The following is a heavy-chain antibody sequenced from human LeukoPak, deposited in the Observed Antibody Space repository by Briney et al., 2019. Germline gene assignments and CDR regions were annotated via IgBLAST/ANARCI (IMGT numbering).Heavy chain of an antibody. CDR1: GGSFSGYY. J-gene: IGHJ4*02. V-gene: IGHV4-34*01. CDR2: INHSGST. CDR3: ARGGAVLRYFDWLSKTEYYFDY. Sequence: PSETLSLTCAVYGGSFSGYYWSWIRQPPGKGLEWIGEINHSGSTNYNPSLKSRVTISVDTSKNQFSLKLSSVTAADTAVYYCARGGAVLRYFDWLSKTEYYFDYWGQGTLVTVSS. D-gene: IGHD3-9*01.